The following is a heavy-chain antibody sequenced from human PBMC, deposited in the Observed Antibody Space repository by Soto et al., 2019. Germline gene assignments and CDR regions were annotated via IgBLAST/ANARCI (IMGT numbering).Heavy chain of an antibody. CDR2: IYYSGST. Sequence: QVQLQESGPGLLKPSETLSLTCSVSGDSVSSGFYYWTWIRQSPVKGLEWIGNIYYSGSTEYNPSLTSRVTISFDMSKNQLSLTLTSVTAADSDVYFCARPPGHTSGVFESWGQGTTVTVSS. CDR1: GDSVSSGFYY. J-gene: IGHJ3*02. V-gene: IGHV4-61*01. D-gene: IGHD3-10*01. CDR3: ARPPGHTSGVFES.